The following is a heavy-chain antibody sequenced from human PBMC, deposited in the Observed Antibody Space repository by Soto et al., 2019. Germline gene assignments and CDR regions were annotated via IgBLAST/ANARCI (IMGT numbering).Heavy chain of an antibody. V-gene: IGHV3-30-3*01. CDR2: ISYDGSNK. J-gene: IGHJ5*02. CDR3: ARDAIDIVVVPAAMSGNWFDP. CDR1: GFTFSSYA. D-gene: IGHD2-2*01. Sequence: GGSLRLSCAASGFTFSSYAMHWVRQAPGKGLEWVAVISYDGSNKYYADSVKGRFTISRDNSKNTLYLQMNSLRAEDTAVYYCARDAIDIVVVPAAMSGNWFDPWGQGTLVTVSS.